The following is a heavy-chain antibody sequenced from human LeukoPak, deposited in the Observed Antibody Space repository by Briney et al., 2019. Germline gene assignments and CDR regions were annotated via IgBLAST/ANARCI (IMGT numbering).Heavy chain of an antibody. J-gene: IGHJ3*02. Sequence: GGSLRLSCAASGFTFNTYNMNWVRQTPSKGLEWISYISSSSGAIYYADSVKGRFTISRDNAKNSLYLQMNSLRDEDTAVYYCARDPSAPFVYGGTYPPDAFDIWGQGAMVTVSS. CDR1: GFTFNTYN. CDR2: ISSSSGAI. D-gene: IGHD1-26*01. V-gene: IGHV3-48*02. CDR3: ARDPSAPFVYGGTYPPDAFDI.